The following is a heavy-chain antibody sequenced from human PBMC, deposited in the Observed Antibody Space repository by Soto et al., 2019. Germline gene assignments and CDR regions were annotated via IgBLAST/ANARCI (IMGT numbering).Heavy chain of an antibody. V-gene: IGHV1-69*01. CDR1: GGTFSSSA. CDR2: IIPIFGTA. Sequence: QVQLVQSGAEVKKPGSSVKVSCKASGGTFSSSAISWVRQAPGQGLEWMGGIIPIFGTADYAQKFQGRVTITADESTTTAYMELSSLRPADTAVYYCSNGHYSSSSRWWFDPWGQGTLVIVSS. D-gene: IGHD6-13*01. J-gene: IGHJ5*02. CDR3: SNGHYSSSSRWWFDP.